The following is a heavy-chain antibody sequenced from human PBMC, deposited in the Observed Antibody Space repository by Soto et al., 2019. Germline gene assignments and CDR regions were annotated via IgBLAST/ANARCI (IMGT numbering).Heavy chain of an antibody. V-gene: IGHV3-53*04. CDR2: IYSGGST. Sequence: GSLRLSCAASWFTVSSNYMSWGRQAPGKGLGWVSVIYSGGSTYYADSVKGRFTISRHNSKNTLYLQMNSLRAEDTAVYYCARGHGLGELSLVNHHYYYYYMDVWGKGTTVTVSS. J-gene: IGHJ6*03. D-gene: IGHD3-16*02. CDR1: WFTVSSNY. CDR3: ARGHGLGELSLVNHHYYYYYMDV.